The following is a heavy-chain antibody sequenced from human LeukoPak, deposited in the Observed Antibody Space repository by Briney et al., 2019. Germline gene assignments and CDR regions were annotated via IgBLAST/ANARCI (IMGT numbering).Heavy chain of an antibody. J-gene: IGHJ4*02. D-gene: IGHD3-10*01. CDR1: GFTFSSYA. CDR3: ARDGAPGSYYNPFDY. Sequence: GGSLRLSCAASGFTFSSYAMHWVRQAPGKGLEYVSAISSNGGSTYYTSSVKGRFTISRDNSKNTLYLQMGSLRAEDMAVYYCARDGAPGSYYNPFDYWGQGTLVTVSS. CDR2: ISSNGGST. V-gene: IGHV3-64*01.